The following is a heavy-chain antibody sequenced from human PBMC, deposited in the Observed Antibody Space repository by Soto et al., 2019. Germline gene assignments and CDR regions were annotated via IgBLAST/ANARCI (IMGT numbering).Heavy chain of an antibody. CDR3: ASDFFYSSDYTTNWFDP. J-gene: IGHJ5*02. Sequence: PSETLSLTCTVSRGSISSSSYYWGWFRQPPGKGLERIGSIYYSGSTYYNPSLKSRVTISVDTSKNQFSLKLTSVTAADAALYYCASDFFYSSDYTTNWFDPWGQGTLVTVSS. D-gene: IGHD3-22*01. CDR2: IYYSGST. CDR1: RGSISSSSYY. V-gene: IGHV4-39*01.